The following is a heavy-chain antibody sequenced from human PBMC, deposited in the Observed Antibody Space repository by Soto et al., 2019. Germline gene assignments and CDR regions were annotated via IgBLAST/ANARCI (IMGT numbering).Heavy chain of an antibody. CDR2: IYYSGGT. CDR1: GGSISSSSYF. J-gene: IGHJ6*02. CDR3: ARAHYGDYGYGMDV. V-gene: IGHV4-39*07. Sequence: SETLSLTCTVSGGSISSSSYFWGWIRRPPGKGLEWIGSIYYSGGTYYNPSLKSRVTISVDTSKNQFSLKLSSVTAADTAVYYCARAHYGDYGYGMDVWGQGTTVTVSS. D-gene: IGHD4-17*01.